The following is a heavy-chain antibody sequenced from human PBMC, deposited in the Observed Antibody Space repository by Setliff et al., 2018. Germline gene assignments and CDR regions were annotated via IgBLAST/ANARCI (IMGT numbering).Heavy chain of an antibody. V-gene: IGHV4-39*07. CDR2: IYYSGST. J-gene: IGHJ6*02. CDR1: GGSISSSSYY. Sequence: SETLSLTCTVSGGSISSSSYYWGWIRQPPGKGLEWIGSIYYSGSTYYNPSLKSRVTISVDTSKNQFSLKLSSVTAADTAVYYCAREARYSSSWYYYYYGMDVWGQGTTVTAP. D-gene: IGHD6-13*01. CDR3: AREARYSSSWYYYYYGMDV.